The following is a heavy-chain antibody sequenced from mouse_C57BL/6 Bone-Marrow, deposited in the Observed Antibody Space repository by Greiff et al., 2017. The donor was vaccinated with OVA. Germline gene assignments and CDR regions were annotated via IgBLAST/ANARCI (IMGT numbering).Heavy chain of an antibody. CDR3: ARDGITTIVARLDY. CDR1: GFSLTSYG. V-gene: IGHV2-2*01. J-gene: IGHJ2*01. CDR2: IWSGGST. D-gene: IGHD1-1*01. Sequence: QVQLQQSGPGLVQPSQSLSITCTVSGFSLTSYGVHWVRQSPGKGLEWLGVIWSGGSTDYNAAFISSLSISKDNSKCQVFFKMNSLRSADTAIYYCARDGITTIVARLDYWGQGTTLTVSS.